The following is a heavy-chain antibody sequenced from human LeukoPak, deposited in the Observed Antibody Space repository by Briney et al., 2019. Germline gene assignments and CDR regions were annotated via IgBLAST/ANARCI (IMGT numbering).Heavy chain of an antibody. J-gene: IGHJ6*03. CDR2: IYPGDSDT. D-gene: IGHD3-10*01. Sequence: PGESLKISCEGSGYNFTKSWIGWVRQMPGKGLEWMGIIYPGDSDTRYSPSFQGQVTISADKSINTAYLQWSSLKASDTAIYYCARQALSYYYGSGRVIYYYYYYMDVWGTGTTVTVSS. CDR1: GYNFTKSW. V-gene: IGHV5-51*01. CDR3: ARQALSYYYGSGRVIYYYYYYMDV.